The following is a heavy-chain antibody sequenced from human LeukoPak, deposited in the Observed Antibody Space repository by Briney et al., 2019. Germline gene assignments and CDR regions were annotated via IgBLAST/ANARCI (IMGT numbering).Heavy chain of an antibody. J-gene: IGHJ6*02. CDR2: VYYSGST. Sequence: PSETLSLTCTVSDGSISGHYWSWIRQPPGKGLESIGFVYYSGSTNYNPSLKGRVTISVDKSKNQFSLKLSSVTAADTAVYYCARIRRTLLPEYYYYGMDVWGQGTTVTVSS. CDR1: DGSISGHY. V-gene: IGHV4-59*11. D-gene: IGHD3-9*01. CDR3: ARIRRTLLPEYYYYGMDV.